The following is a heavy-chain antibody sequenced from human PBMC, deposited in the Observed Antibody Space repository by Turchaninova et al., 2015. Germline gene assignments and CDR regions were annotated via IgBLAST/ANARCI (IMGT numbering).Heavy chain of an antibody. J-gene: IGHJ3*02. V-gene: IGHV1-69*01. Sequence: VQLVQSGAEVKKPGSSVKVSCKASGGTFSSYAISWGRQAPGQGLEWMGGLIPIFGTANYPHNVQGGVTIPPDQSTSTSSMELGRLRSEDTAVDYCARALEPYYYDSSGNGAFDIWGQGTMVTVSS. CDR1: GGTFSSYA. CDR3: ARALEPYYYDSSGNGAFDI. CDR2: LIPIFGTA. D-gene: IGHD3-22*01.